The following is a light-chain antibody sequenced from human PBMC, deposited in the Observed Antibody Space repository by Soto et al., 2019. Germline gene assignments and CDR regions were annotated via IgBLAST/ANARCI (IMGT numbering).Light chain of an antibody. J-gene: IGLJ1*01. CDR3: SSYTTSNTRQIV. Sequence: SVQTQPAPLFGSPGLINTSSCTGNSSDVGCYNYVSWYQHHPGKAPKLMIFDVSNRPSGVSNRFSGSKSGNTASLTISGLQPEDEADYYCSSYTTSNTRQIVFGTGTKVTVL. CDR1: SSDVGCYNY. CDR2: DVS. V-gene: IGLV2-14*03.